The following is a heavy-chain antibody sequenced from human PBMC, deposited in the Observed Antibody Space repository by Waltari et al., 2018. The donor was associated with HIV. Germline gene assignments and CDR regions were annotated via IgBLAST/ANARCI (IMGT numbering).Heavy chain of an antibody. CDR2: IWHDANNQ. CDR3: ARDSPAFSRGTEELDY. CDR1: GFTFSSYA. Sequence: QVQLVGSGGGVVQPGKSLRLSCAASGFTFSSYAMHWVRTAPGKGLGWVAVIWHDANNQYYADSVQGRFTISRDNYKNTLYLQMNSLRAEDTALYYCARDSPAFSRGTEELDYWGQGTLVTVSS. V-gene: IGHV3-33*01. J-gene: IGHJ4*02. D-gene: IGHD2-2*01.